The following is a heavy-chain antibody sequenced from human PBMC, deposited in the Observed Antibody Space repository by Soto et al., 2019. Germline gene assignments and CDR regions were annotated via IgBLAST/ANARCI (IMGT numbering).Heavy chain of an antibody. V-gene: IGHV1-3*05. J-gene: IGHJ4*02. D-gene: IGHD2-21*02. Sequence: QIQLVQSGAEEKKPEASVKVSCKASGYTFTSYAMHWVRQAPGQRLEWMGWINAGNGNTKYSQKFQGRVTITRDTSANTAYMELSSLRSEDTAVYYCARSFVVVTDFDYWGQGTLVTVSS. CDR3: ARSFVVVTDFDY. CDR1: GYTFTSYA. CDR2: INAGNGNT.